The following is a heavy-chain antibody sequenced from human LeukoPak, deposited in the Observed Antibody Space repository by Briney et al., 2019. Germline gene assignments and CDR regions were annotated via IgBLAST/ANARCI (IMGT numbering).Heavy chain of an antibody. Sequence: GGSLRLSCAASGFTFSSYWMSWVRQAPGKGLEWVANIKKDGSEKYYVDSVKGRFTISRDNVKNSLYLQMNSLRAEDTAVYYCARVRITMIVVVNYFDYWGQGTLVTVSS. CDR3: ARVRITMIVVVNYFDY. CDR1: GFTFSSYW. D-gene: IGHD3-22*01. CDR2: IKKDGSEK. V-gene: IGHV3-7*01. J-gene: IGHJ4*02.